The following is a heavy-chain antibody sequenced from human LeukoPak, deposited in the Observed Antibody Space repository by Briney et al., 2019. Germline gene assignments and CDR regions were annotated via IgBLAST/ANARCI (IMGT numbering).Heavy chain of an antibody. CDR1: GFTFSSYA. J-gene: IGHJ4*02. Sequence: GGSLRLSCAASGFTFSSYAMHWVRQAPGKGLEWVAVISYDGSNKYYGDSVKGRFTISRDNSKNTLYLQMNSLRAEDTAVYYCASGVDPLDYWGQGTLVTVSS. V-gene: IGHV3-30-3*01. CDR2: ISYDGSNK. CDR3: ASGVDPLDY. D-gene: IGHD3-16*01.